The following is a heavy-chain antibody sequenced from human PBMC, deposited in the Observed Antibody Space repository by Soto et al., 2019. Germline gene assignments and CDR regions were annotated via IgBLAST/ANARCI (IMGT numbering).Heavy chain of an antibody. Sequence: SETLSLTCTVSGGSISSGDYYWSWIRQPPGKGLEWIGYIYYSGSTYYNPSLKSRVTISVDTSIRTVYLEVTRLKFDDTAIYYCARDPSSFLGRVYGMDVWGQGTAVTVSS. J-gene: IGHJ6*02. CDR3: ARDPSSFLGRVYGMDV. CDR1: GGSISSGDYY. CDR2: IYYSGST. V-gene: IGHV4-30-4*02.